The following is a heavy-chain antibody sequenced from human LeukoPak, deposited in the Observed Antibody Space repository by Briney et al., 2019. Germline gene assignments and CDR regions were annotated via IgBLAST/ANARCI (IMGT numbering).Heavy chain of an antibody. Sequence: PGGSLRLSCAASGFTFSSYWMHWVRQAPGKGLVWVSRINSDGSSTSYADSVKGRFTISRDNSKNTLYLQMNSLRAEDTAVYYCAKDMLVVITTPDYWGQGTLVTVSS. CDR1: GFTFSSYW. J-gene: IGHJ4*02. CDR2: INSDGSST. V-gene: IGHV3-74*01. D-gene: IGHD3-22*01. CDR3: AKDMLVVITTPDY.